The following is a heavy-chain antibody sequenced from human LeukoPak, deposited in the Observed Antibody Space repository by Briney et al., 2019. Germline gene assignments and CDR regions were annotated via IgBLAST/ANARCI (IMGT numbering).Heavy chain of an antibody. CDR2: INHSGST. J-gene: IGHJ5*02. CDR3: ARKEGGQLVNTRRWFDP. CDR1: GGSFSGYY. V-gene: IGHV4-34*01. D-gene: IGHD6-13*01. Sequence: SETLSLTCAVYGGSFSGYYWSWIRQPPGKGLEGIGEINHSGSTNYNPSLKSRVTISVDTSKNQFSLKLSSVTAADTAVYYCARKEGGQLVNTRRWFDPWGQGTLVTVSS.